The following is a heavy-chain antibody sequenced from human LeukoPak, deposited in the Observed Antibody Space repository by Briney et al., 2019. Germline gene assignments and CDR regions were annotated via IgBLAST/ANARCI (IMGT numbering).Heavy chain of an antibody. CDR3: ARDNYYYDSSGYLLDY. V-gene: IGHV4-4*07. CDR1: GGSISSYY. Sequence: SETLSLTCTVSGGSISSYYWSWIRQPAGKGLEWIGRIHTSGSTNYNASLKSRVTMSVDTSKNQFSLKLSSVTAADTAVYSCARDNYYYDSSGYLLDYWGQGTLVTVSS. CDR2: IHTSGST. J-gene: IGHJ4*02. D-gene: IGHD3-22*01.